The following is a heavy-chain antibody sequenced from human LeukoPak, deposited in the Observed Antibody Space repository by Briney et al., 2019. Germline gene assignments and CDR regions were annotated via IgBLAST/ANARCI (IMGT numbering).Heavy chain of an antibody. CDR3: ARILVVPAANYYYSYGMDV. CDR2: ISSSATYI. J-gene: IGHJ6*02. D-gene: IGHD2-2*01. CDR1: GFTFSDYN. V-gene: IGHV3-21*06. Sequence: GGSLRVSCAASGFTFSDYNMNWVRQAPGKGLEWVSSISSSATYIYYADSVKGRFTISRDNAKTSLSLQMNSLRAEDTAVYYCARILVVPAANYYYSYGMDVWGQGTTVTVSS.